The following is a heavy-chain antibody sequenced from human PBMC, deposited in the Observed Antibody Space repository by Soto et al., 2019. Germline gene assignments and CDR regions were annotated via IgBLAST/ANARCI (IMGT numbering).Heavy chain of an antibody. J-gene: IGHJ6*02. V-gene: IGHV3-21*01. Sequence: PGGSLRLSCAASGLTFSSYSMNWVRQAPGKGLEWVSSISSSSSYIYYADSVKGRFTISRDNAKNSLCLQMNSLRAEDTAVYYCARTYYYGSGSYFQLEYGMDVWGQGTTVTVSS. D-gene: IGHD3-10*01. CDR2: ISSSSSYI. CDR1: GLTFSSYS. CDR3: ARTYYYGSGSYFQLEYGMDV.